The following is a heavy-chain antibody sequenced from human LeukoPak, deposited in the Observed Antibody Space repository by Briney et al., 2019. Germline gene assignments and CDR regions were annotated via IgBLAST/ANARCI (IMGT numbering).Heavy chain of an antibody. V-gene: IGHV1-18*01. Sequence: HWASVKVSCKASGYTFTSYGISWVRQAPGQGLEWMGWISAYNGNTNYAQKLQGRVTMTTDTSTSTAYMELRSLRSGDTAVYYCARVPTYYYDSSGYYYDPLFDYWGQGTLVTVSS. CDR3: ARVPTYYYDSSGYYYDPLFDY. CDR1: GYTFTSYG. J-gene: IGHJ4*02. CDR2: ISAYNGNT. D-gene: IGHD3-22*01.